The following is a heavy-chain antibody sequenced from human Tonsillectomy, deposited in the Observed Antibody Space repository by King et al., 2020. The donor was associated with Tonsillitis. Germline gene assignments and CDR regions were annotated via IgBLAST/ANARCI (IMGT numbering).Heavy chain of an antibody. Sequence: QLQESGPGLVKPSQTLSLTCTVSGDSISRDSYYWSWIRQPAGKGLEWIGHFYTSGSTNYNPSLKSRVTMSVDTSKNQFSLKLTSVTAADTAVYYCARLLGYCRTTNCPNWFDPWDQGTLVTVSS. J-gene: IGHJ5*02. V-gene: IGHV4-61*02. D-gene: IGHD2-2*01. CDR3: ARLLGYCRTTNCPNWFDP. CDR2: FYTSGST. CDR1: GDSISRDSYY.